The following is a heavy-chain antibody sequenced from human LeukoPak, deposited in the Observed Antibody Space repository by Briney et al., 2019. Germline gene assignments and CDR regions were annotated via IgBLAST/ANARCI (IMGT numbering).Heavy chain of an antibody. D-gene: IGHD5-24*01. CDR1: GFTFSSYA. CDR3: ARDEIIRDGYNYYFDY. J-gene: IGHJ4*02. Sequence: PGRSLRLSCAASGFTFSSYAMHWVRQAPGKGLEWVAVISYDGSNKYYADSVKGRFTISRDNSKNTLYLQMNSLRAEDTAVYYCARDEIIRDGYNYYFDYWGQGTLVTVSS. CDR2: ISYDGSNK. V-gene: IGHV3-30-3*01.